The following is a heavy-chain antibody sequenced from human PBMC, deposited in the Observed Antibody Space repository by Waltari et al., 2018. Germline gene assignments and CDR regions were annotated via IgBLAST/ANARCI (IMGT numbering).Heavy chain of an antibody. CDR1: GGSISSYY. V-gene: IGHV4-59*01. Sequence: QVQLQASGPGLVKPSETLSLTCTVSGGSISSYYWSWIRQPPGKGLGWIGYIHYSGSTNYNPSRKSRVTISVDTSKNQFSLKLSAVTAADTAVYYCASYLCNRQLVRMGPCGDFDYWGQGTLVTVSS. CDR3: ASYLCNRQLVRMGPCGDFDY. D-gene: IGHD6-13*01. CDR2: IHYSGST. J-gene: IGHJ4*02.